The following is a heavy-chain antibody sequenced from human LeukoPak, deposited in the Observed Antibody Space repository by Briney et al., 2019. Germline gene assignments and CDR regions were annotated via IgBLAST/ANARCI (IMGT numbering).Heavy chain of an antibody. Sequence: SETLSLTCTVSGGSISSGGYYWSWIRQHPGKGLEWIGYIYYNGSTYYNPSLKSRVTISVDTSKNQFSLKLSSVTAADTAVYYCARSPVVPAAIDWFDPWGQGTLVTVSS. J-gene: IGHJ5*02. CDR3: ARSPVVPAAIDWFDP. CDR2: IYYNGST. V-gene: IGHV4-31*03. D-gene: IGHD2-2*01. CDR1: GGSISSGGYY.